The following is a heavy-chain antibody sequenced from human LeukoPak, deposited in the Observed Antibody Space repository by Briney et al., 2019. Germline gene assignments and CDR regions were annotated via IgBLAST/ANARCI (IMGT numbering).Heavy chain of an antibody. Sequence: ASVKVSCKASGYTFTSYYMHWVRQAPGQGLEWMGIINPSGGSTSYAQKFQGRVTMTRDTSTSTVYMELSSLRSEDTAVYYCARGLHVLLWFGANYYYYMDVWGKGTTVTISS. CDR2: INPSGGST. J-gene: IGHJ6*03. D-gene: IGHD3-10*01. CDR1: GYTFTSYY. V-gene: IGHV1-46*01. CDR3: ARGLHVLLWFGANYYYYMDV.